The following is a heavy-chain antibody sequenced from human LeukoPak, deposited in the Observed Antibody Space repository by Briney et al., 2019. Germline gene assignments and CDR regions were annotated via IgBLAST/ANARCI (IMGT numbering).Heavy chain of an antibody. J-gene: IGHJ5*02. CDR2: ISGSGGST. CDR3: AKDWGNPYYYGSAITIGFDP. D-gene: IGHD3-10*01. Sequence: TGGSLRLSCAASGFTFSSYAMSWVRQAPGKGLEWVSAISGSGGSTYYADSVKGRFTISRDNSKNTLYLQMNSLRAEDTAVYYCAKDWGNPYYYGSAITIGFDPWGQGTLVTVSS. CDR1: GFTFSSYA. V-gene: IGHV3-23*01.